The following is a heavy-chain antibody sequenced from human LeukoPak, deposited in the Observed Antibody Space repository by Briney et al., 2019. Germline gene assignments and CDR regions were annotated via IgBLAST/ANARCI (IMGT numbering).Heavy chain of an antibody. D-gene: IGHD2-15*01. V-gene: IGHV4-34*01. J-gene: IGHJ5*02. Sequence: SEPLSLTCAVYGGSLWGYYWSWIRHPPGEGLECIGEINHSGSTHYNPSLKSRVTISVDTSKNQFSLKLSSVTAADTAVYYCARGKVWPGYCSGGSCLNWFDPWGQGTLVTVSS. CDR1: GGSLWGYY. CDR3: ARGKVWPGYCSGGSCLNWFDP. CDR2: INHSGST.